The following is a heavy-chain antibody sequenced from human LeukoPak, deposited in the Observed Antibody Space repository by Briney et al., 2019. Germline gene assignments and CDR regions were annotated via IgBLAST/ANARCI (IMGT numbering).Heavy chain of an antibody. CDR3: ASYGVAAAGKNYYYYYGMDV. V-gene: IGHV1-69*06. D-gene: IGHD6-13*01. CDR2: IIPIFGTV. CDR1: GGTFSSYA. Sequence: ASVKVSCKASGGTFSSYAISWVRQAPGQGLEWMGGIIPIFGTVNYAQKFQGRVTITADKSTSTAYMELSSLRSEDTAVYYCASYGVAAAGKNYYYYYGMDVWGKGTTVTVSS. J-gene: IGHJ6*04.